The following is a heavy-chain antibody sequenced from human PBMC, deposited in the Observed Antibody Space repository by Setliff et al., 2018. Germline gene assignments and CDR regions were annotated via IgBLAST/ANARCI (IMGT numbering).Heavy chain of an antibody. CDR3: ARLFPYYYGSS. D-gene: IGHD3-10*01. V-gene: IGHV1-18*01. Sequence: ASVKVSCKASGYTFTSYGFSWVRQAPGQGLEWMGWISVYNGKTKYAQKFQGRVTMTSDASTSTVYMELSSLRSEDTAVYYCARLFPYYYGSSWGQGTLVTVSS. CDR2: ISVYNGKT. J-gene: IGHJ4*02. CDR1: GYTFTSYG.